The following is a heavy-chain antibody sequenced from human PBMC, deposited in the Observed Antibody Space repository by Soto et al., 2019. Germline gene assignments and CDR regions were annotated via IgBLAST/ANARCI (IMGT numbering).Heavy chain of an antibody. V-gene: IGHV3-15*01. CDR1: GFTFSHVW. J-gene: IGHJ3*02. CDR3: ATEASCSITNCPRAFDI. Sequence: EVQLVESGGGLEKPGGSLRLSCAGSGFTFSHVWMSWFRQAPGKGLEWVGSIKRKIDGETIDYAAPVKGRFTISRDDAKDTLYLQMNSLKTEDTAVYYCATEASCSITNCPRAFDIWGQGTVVTVSS. CDR2: IKRKIDGETI. D-gene: IGHD2-2*01.